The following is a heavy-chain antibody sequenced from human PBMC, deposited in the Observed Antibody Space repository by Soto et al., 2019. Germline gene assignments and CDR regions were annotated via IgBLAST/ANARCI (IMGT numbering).Heavy chain of an antibody. Sequence: QVQLVQSGAEVKKPGASVTVSCKASGYTFTSYDINSVRQATGQGLEWMGWMNPNSGNTGYAQKFQGRVTMTRNTSISTAYMELSSLRSEDTAVYYCARGVKPSSWPDNWFDPWGQGTLVTVSS. CDR1: GYTFTSYD. V-gene: IGHV1-8*01. CDR3: ARGVKPSSWPDNWFDP. D-gene: IGHD6-13*01. CDR2: MNPNSGNT. J-gene: IGHJ5*02.